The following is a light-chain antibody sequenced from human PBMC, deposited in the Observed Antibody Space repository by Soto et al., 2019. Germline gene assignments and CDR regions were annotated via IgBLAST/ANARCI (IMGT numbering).Light chain of an antibody. CDR2: SAS. CDR1: QSTDKF. V-gene: IGKV1-39*01. CDR3: QQSCTTPWT. J-gene: IGKJ1*01. Sequence: DIQMTQSPSSLSASVGDRVTITCRASQSTDKFLNWYQKKPGKAPKLLIHSASSLQSGVPSTFSGTGFGMDFSLTISNLQPEDFATYYCQQSCTTPWTFGQGTKVDIK.